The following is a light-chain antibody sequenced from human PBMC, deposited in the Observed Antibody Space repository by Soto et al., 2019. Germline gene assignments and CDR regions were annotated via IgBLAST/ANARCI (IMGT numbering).Light chain of an antibody. CDR3: SSYTSSSTPYV. CDR1: SSDVGGYNY. Sequence: QSALTQPASVSGSPGQSITISCTGTSSDVGGYNYVSWYQQHPVKAPKLMIYDVTNRPSGVSDRFSGSKSGNTASLTISGLQAEDEAEYYCSSYTSSSTPYVVGTGTKLTVL. J-gene: IGLJ1*01. CDR2: DVT. V-gene: IGLV2-14*01.